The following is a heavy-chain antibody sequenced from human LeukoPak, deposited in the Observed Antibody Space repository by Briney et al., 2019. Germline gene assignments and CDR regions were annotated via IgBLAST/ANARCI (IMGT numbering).Heavy chain of an antibody. CDR1: GFPFETNA. CDR2: IGNTET. Sequence: GGSLRLSCATSGFPFETNAMSWVRQAPGKGLEWVATIGNTETFYADSVTGRFTISRDNPKNTVNLQMNRLRVEDTAIYYCAKDWIQFNRVFDCFDSWGQGTLVTVSS. V-gene: IGHV3-23*01. CDR3: AKDWIQFNRVFDCFDS. D-gene: IGHD5-18*01. J-gene: IGHJ4*02.